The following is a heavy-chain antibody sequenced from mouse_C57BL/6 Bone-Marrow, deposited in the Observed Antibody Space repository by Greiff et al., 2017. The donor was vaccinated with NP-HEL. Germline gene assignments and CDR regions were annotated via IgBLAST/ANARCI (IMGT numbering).Heavy chain of an antibody. CDR1: GYTFTSYG. CDR2: IYPRSGNT. J-gene: IGHJ3*01. CDR3: ARWEVAQASFSWFAY. Sequence: QVQLKESGAELARPGASVKLSCKASGYTFTSYGISWVKQRTGQGLEWIGEIYPRSGNTYYNEKFKGKATLTADKSSSTAYMELRSLTSEDSAVYCCARWEVAQASFSWFAYWGQGTLVTVSA. D-gene: IGHD3-2*02. V-gene: IGHV1-81*01.